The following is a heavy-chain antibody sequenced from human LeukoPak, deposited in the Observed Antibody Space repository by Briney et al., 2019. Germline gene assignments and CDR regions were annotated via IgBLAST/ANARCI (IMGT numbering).Heavy chain of an antibody. Sequence: ASVKVSFKASGYTFTCYYMHWVRQAPGQGREWMGWINPNSGGTNYAQKFQGRVTMTRDTSISTAYMELRRLRSDDTAVYYCARANMEWFIGYWGQGTLVTVSS. D-gene: IGHD3-3*01. CDR2: INPNSGGT. CDR1: GYTFTCYY. V-gene: IGHV1-2*02. J-gene: IGHJ4*02. CDR3: ARANMEWFIGY.